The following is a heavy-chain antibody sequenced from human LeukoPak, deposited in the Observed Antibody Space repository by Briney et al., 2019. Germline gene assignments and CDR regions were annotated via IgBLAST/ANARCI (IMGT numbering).Heavy chain of an antibody. J-gene: IGHJ5*02. CDR3: ARDSYGMNWFDP. D-gene: IGHD5-18*01. CDR1: GYSISSAYY. Sequence: SETLSLTCTVSGYSISSAYYWSWIRQPPGKGLEWIGYIYYSGSTNYNPSLKSRVTISVDTSKNQFSLKLSSVTAADTAVYYCARDSYGMNWFDPWGQGTLVTVSS. V-gene: IGHV4-59*01. CDR2: IYYSGST.